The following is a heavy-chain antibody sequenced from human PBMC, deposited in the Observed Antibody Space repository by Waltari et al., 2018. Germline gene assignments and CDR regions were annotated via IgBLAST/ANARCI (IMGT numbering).Heavy chain of an antibody. Sequence: QVQLQASGPGLVKPSETLSLACTVSGGPLSRNYWSWTRQPPGKGLEWIGYVSNSGSTNYNPSLNSRVTISIDTSQNQFSLNLSSVTAADTAMYYCARGGPSSRFFAYWGQGTLVTVSS. CDR3: ARGGPSSRFFAY. CDR1: GGPLSRNY. D-gene: IGHD6-13*01. CDR2: VSNSGST. V-gene: IGHV4-59*01. J-gene: IGHJ4*02.